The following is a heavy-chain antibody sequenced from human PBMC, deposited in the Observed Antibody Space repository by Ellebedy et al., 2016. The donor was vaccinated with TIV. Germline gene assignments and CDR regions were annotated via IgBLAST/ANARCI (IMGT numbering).Heavy chain of an antibody. CDR1: GFTVSSNY. CDR3: ASRGSWYQGWFNP. V-gene: IGHV3-53*01. J-gene: IGHJ5*02. CDR2: IYSGGST. Sequence: GESLKISXAASGFTVSSNYMSWVRQAPGKGLEWVSIIYSGGSTYYADSVKGRFTISRDNSKNTLYLQMNSLRAEDTAVYYCASRGSWYQGWFNPWGQGTLVTVSS. D-gene: IGHD6-13*01.